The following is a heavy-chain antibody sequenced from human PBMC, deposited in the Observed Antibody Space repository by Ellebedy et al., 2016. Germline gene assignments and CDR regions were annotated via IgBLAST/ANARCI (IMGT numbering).Heavy chain of an antibody. CDR2: INPSGGST. CDR3: ATGRGTEGYQNWFDP. CDR1: GYTFTSYY. D-gene: IGHD2-2*01. V-gene: IGHV1-46*01. Sequence: ASVKVSCKASGYTFTSYYMHWVRQAPGQGLEWMGIINPSGGSTSYAQKFQGRVTMPEDTSTDTAYMELSSLRSEDTAVYYCATGRGTEGYQNWFDPWGQGTLVTVSS. J-gene: IGHJ5*02.